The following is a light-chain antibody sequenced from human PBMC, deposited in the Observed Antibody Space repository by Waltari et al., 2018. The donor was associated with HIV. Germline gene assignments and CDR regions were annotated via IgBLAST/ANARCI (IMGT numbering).Light chain of an antibody. Sequence: QSALTQPASVSGSPGQSITLSCTGTSSDIGIYNVVSWYQQHPNIAPKLLIYEYSKRPSGVSARFSASKSGNTASLTISGLQADDEADYYCCSYAASSTSPMVFGTGTKVTVL. CDR2: EYS. J-gene: IGLJ1*01. V-gene: IGLV2-23*01. CDR1: SSDIGIYNV. CDR3: CSYAASSTSPMV.